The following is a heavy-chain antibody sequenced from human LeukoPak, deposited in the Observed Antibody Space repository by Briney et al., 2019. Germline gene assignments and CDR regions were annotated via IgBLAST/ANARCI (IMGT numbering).Heavy chain of an antibody. CDR3: ARDPAGSGFAFDS. J-gene: IGHJ4*02. Sequence: GGSLRLSCAASGFTFSSYAMSWVRQAPGKGLEWVSAISGSGGSTYYADSVKGRFTISRDNSKNTLYLQMNSLRAEDTAVYYCARDPAGSGFAFDSWGQGALVTVSS. CDR1: GFTFSSYA. V-gene: IGHV3-23*01. CDR2: ISGSGGST. D-gene: IGHD1-1*01.